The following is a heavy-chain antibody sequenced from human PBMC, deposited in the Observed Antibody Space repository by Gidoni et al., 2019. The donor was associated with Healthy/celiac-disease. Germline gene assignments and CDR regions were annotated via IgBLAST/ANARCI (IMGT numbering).Heavy chain of an antibody. J-gene: IGHJ3*02. Sequence: QVQLVESGVGVVKPGGSLRLSCAASGFNFGKYYMRWIRPAPGKGMEWVSYSCSSGINIYYADSVKGRFTSSSDNAKNSLYLQMNSLRAEDTAVYYCASPHETSSLGDAFDIWGQGTMVTVSS. D-gene: IGHD1-7*01. V-gene: IGHV3-11*01. CDR3: ASPHETSSLGDAFDI. CDR2: SCSSGINI. CDR1: GFNFGKYY.